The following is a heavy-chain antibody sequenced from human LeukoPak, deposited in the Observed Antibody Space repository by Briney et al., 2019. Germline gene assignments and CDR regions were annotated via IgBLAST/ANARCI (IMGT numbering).Heavy chain of an antibody. D-gene: IGHD6-19*01. CDR3: ARAAAGIAVAGTVDY. J-gene: IGHJ4*02. Sequence: SVKVSCKASGGTFSSYAISWVRQAPGQGLEWMGGIIPIFGTANYAQKFQGRVTITTDESTSTAYMELRNLRSDDTAVYYCARAAAGIAVAGTVDYWGQGTLVTVSS. CDR1: GGTFSSYA. CDR2: IIPIFGTA. V-gene: IGHV1-69*05.